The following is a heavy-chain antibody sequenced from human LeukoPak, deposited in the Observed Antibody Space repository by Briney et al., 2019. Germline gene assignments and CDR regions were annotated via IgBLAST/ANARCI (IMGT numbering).Heavy chain of an antibody. J-gene: IGHJ4*01. CDR2: LSPDGNLQ. D-gene: IGHD1/OR15-1a*01. CDR1: GVPFTTFG. CDR3: AKINNNDDY. Sequence: GGPVRHLCAPSGVPFTTFGIHWLRQPPGKGLECLAALSPDGNLQHYTPPVQGRFTVSRDNSKNMIYLQMNSLRGEDSALYYCAKINNNDDYWGHGTLVTVSS. V-gene: IGHV3-30*18.